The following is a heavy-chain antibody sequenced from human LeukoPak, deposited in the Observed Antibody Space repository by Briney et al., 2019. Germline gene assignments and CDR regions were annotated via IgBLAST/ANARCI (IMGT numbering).Heavy chain of an antibody. CDR3: ARAGGQYQPHPFDP. Sequence: GASVKVSCKASGYTFTSYDINWVRQATGQGLEWMGWMNPNSGNTGYAQKFQGRVTITRNTSISTAYMELSSLRSEDTAVYYCARAGGQYQPHPFDPWGQGTLVTVSS. CDR2: MNPNSGNT. V-gene: IGHV1-8*03. CDR1: GYTFTSYD. D-gene: IGHD2-2*01. J-gene: IGHJ5*02.